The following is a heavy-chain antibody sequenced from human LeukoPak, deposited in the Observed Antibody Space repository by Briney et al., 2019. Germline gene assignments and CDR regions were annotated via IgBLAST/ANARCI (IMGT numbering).Heavy chain of an antibody. J-gene: IGHJ4*02. CDR2: IYYSGST. CDR3: ARQDTYYYDSSGYYYVGYFDY. V-gene: IGHV4-39*07. Sequence: SETLSLTCTVSGGSISSSSYYWGWIRQPPGKGLEWIGSIYYSGSTYYNPSLKSRVTISVDRSKNQFSLKLSSVTAADTAVYYCARQDTYYYDSSGYYYVGYFDYWGQGTLVTVSS. D-gene: IGHD3-22*01. CDR1: GGSISSSSYY.